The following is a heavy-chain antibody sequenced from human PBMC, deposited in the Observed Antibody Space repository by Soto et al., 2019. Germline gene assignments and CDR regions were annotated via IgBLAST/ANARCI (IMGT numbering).Heavy chain of an antibody. CDR1: GGTFSSYA. CDR3: ASGYSYGYWGVFDN. V-gene: IGHV1-69*13. D-gene: IGHD5-18*01. Sequence: SVKVSCKASGGTFSSYAISWVRQAPGQGLEWMGGIIPIFGTANYAQKFQGRVTITADESTSTAYMELSSLRSEDTAVYYCASGYSYGYWGVFDNWGQGTLVTVSS. J-gene: IGHJ4*02. CDR2: IIPIFGTA.